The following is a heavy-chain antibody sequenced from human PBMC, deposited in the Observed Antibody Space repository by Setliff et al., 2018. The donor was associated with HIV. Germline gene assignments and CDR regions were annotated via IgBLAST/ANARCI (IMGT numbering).Heavy chain of an antibody. CDR3: TRERTFYYTGSDYYLDY. CDR1: GYTLTSYG. D-gene: IGHD3-22*01. Sequence: GASVKVSCKASGYTLTSYGIAWVRQAPGRGLEWMGWINAGNGDTKYSQNFQGRVTITMDTSATTVYMELRSLGSEDTAVYYCTRERTFYYTGSDYYLDYWGQGTLVTVSS. CDR2: INAGNGDT. V-gene: IGHV1-3*01. J-gene: IGHJ4*02.